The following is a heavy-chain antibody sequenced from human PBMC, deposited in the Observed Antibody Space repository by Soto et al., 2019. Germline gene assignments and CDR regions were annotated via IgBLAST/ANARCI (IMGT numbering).Heavy chain of an antibody. Sequence: PGGSLRLSCAASGFTFSSYAMSWVRQAPGKGLEWVSAISGSGGSTYYADSVKGRFAISRDNSKNTLYLQMNSLRAEDTAVYYCANPTRWGPLFLEWLPSSYYYYGMDVWGQGTTVTVSS. V-gene: IGHV3-23*01. J-gene: IGHJ6*02. CDR1: GFTFSSYA. CDR3: ANPTRWGPLFLEWLPSSYYYYGMDV. D-gene: IGHD3-3*01. CDR2: ISGSGGST.